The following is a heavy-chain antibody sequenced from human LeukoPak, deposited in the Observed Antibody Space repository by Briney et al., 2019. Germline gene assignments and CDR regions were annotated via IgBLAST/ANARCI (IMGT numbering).Heavy chain of an antibody. CDR2: ISYDGSNK. CDR3: ARVADSSGYFGGLFDY. Sequence: PGGSLRLSCAASGFTFSSYAMHWVRQAPGKGLEWVAVISYDGSNKYYADSVKGRFTISRDNSKNTLYLQMNSLRAEDTAVYYCARVADSSGYFGGLFDYWGQGTLVTVSS. V-gene: IGHV3-30*01. D-gene: IGHD3-22*01. CDR1: GFTFSSYA. J-gene: IGHJ4*02.